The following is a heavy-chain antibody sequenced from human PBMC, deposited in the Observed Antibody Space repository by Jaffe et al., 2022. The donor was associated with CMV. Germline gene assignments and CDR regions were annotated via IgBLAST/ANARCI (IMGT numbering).Heavy chain of an antibody. Sequence: QVQLVQSGAEVKKPGASVKVSCKASGYTFTGYYMHWVRQAPGQGLEWMGWINPNSGGTNYAQKFQGRVTMTRDTSISTAYMELSRLRSDDTAVYYCARDPRGVPAAIGNWFDPWGQGTLVTVSS. J-gene: IGHJ5*02. CDR3: ARDPRGVPAAIGNWFDP. CDR1: GYTFTGYY. V-gene: IGHV1-2*02. CDR2: INPNSGGT. D-gene: IGHD2-2*01.